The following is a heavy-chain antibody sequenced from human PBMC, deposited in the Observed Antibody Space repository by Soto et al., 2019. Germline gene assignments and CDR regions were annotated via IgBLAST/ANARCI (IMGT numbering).Heavy chain of an antibody. J-gene: IGHJ4*02. CDR2: IYTSGST. D-gene: IGHD3-3*01. Sequence: QVQLQESGPGLVKPSETLSLTCTVSGGSISSYYWSWIRQPAGKGLEWIGRIYTSGSTNYNPSLKSRVTMSVDTSKNQFSRKLSSVTAADTAVYYCARAQPVLLFVEWSDYWGQGTLVTVSS. CDR1: GGSISSYY. V-gene: IGHV4-4*07. CDR3: ARAQPVLLFVEWSDY.